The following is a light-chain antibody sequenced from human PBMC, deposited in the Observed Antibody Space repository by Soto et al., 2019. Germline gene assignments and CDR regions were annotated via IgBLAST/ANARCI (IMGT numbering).Light chain of an antibody. V-gene: IGLV2-14*03. Sequence: QSALTQPASVSGSPGQSITISCTGTSSDVGGYNSVSWYQQHSGKAPKLMIYDVNNRPSGVSDRFSGSKSGNTASLTISGLQAEDEADFYCSSYTSSNTSVVFGGGTKVTVL. CDR3: SSYTSSNTSVV. CDR1: SSDVGGYNS. J-gene: IGLJ2*01. CDR2: DVN.